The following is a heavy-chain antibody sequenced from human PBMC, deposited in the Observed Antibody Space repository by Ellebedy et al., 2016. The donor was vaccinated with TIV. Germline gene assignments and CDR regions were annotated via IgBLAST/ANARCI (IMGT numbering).Heavy chain of an antibody. CDR2: ISGSGDTI. V-gene: IGHV3-23*01. D-gene: IGHD5-18*01. CDR3: AKSLTWIKLWLGLDY. CDR1: GFTFSSYT. Sequence: GGSLRLXCAASGFTFSSYTMAWVRQAPGKGMEWVSVISGSGDTIYYADSVKGRFTISRDSSNNTLSLQLNSLRAEDTAVYYCAKSLTWIKLWLGLDYWGQGTLVTVSS. J-gene: IGHJ4*02.